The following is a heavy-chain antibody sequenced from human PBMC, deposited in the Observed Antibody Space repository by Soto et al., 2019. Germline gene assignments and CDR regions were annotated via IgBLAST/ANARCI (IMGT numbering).Heavy chain of an antibody. D-gene: IGHD3-22*01. CDR2: ISYDGSNN. CDR3: ARSYYYDSSGHYSGPGYYFDY. V-gene: IGHV3-30-3*01. Sequence: QVQLVESGGAVVQPGRSLRLSCAAPGFTFTNYARHWVRQAPGKGLEWVAVISYDGSNNYYADSVKGRFTISRANSNNTLYLQMNSLRADDTAAYYCARSYYYDSSGHYSGPGYYFDYWGQGTLVTVSS. J-gene: IGHJ4*02. CDR1: GFTFTNYA.